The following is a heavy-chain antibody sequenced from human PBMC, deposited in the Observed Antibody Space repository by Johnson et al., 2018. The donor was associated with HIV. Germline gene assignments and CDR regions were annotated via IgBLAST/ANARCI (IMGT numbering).Heavy chain of an antibody. Sequence: VQLVESGGGVVQPGRSLRLSCAASGFTFDDHVTLWVRQAPGKGLEWVSGINWNGGSTGYADSVKGRFTISRDDSKNTLYLQMNSLRAEDTAVYYCARDRGAFDIWGQGTMVTVSS. CDR2: INWNGGST. CDR1: GFTFDDHV. CDR3: ARDRGAFDI. V-gene: IGHV3-20*04. J-gene: IGHJ3*02.